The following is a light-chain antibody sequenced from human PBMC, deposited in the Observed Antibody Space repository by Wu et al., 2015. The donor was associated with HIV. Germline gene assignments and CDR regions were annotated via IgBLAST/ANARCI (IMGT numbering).Light chain of an antibody. CDR1: QSISAGY. CDR2: AAS. Sequence: EIVLTQSPGTLSLSPGERATLSCRASQSISAGYLTWYQQKPGQAPRLLIYAASSRATGIPDRFSGSGSGTDFTLTISSLQPEDSAVFYCQQYGSSPLTFGGGTKVEIK. V-gene: IGKV3-20*01. CDR3: QQYGSSPLT. J-gene: IGKJ4*01.